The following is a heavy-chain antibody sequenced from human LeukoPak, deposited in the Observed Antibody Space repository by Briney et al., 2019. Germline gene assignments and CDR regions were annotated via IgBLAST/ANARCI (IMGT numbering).Heavy chain of an antibody. J-gene: IGHJ5*02. D-gene: IGHD2-2*01. CDR3: ARHLSQLLYWFDP. Sequence: PSETLSLTCTVSGGSISSYYWSWIRQPPGKGLEWIGYIYYSGSTNYNPSLKSRVTISVDTSKNQFSLKLSSVTAADTAVYYCARHLSQLLYWFDPWGQGTLVTVSS. V-gene: IGHV4-59*08. CDR1: GGSISSYY. CDR2: IYYSGST.